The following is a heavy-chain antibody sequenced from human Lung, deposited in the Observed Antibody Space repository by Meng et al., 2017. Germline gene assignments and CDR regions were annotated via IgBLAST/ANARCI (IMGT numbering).Heavy chain of an antibody. CDR2: INHSGST. CDR3: ARGPTTMAHDFDY. J-gene: IGHJ4*02. Sequence: HVQQQCVGAGMCNPPGTRSPTFVVAGGVFSDYYWSWIRQPPGKGLEWIGEINHSGSTNYNPSLESRATISVDTSQNNLSLKLSSVTAADSAVYYCARGPTTMAHDFDYWGQGTLVTVSS. D-gene: IGHD4-11*01. CDR1: GGVFSDYY. V-gene: IGHV4-34*01.